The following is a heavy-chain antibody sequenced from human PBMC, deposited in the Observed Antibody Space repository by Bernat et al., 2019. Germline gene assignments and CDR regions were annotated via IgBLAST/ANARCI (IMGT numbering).Heavy chain of an antibody. D-gene: IGHD2-2*01. CDR1: GGTFSSYA. J-gene: IGHJ6*03. CDR3: ASSWGGCSSTSCYAGSDYYYMDV. CDR2: IIPIFGIA. Sequence: QVQLVQSGAEVKKPGSSVKVSCKASGGTFSSYAISWVRQAPGQGLEWMGGIIPIFGIANYAQKFQGRVTITADKSTSTAYMELSSLRSEDTAVYYCASSWGGCSSTSCYAGSDYYYMDVWGKGTTVTVSS. V-gene: IGHV1-69*17.